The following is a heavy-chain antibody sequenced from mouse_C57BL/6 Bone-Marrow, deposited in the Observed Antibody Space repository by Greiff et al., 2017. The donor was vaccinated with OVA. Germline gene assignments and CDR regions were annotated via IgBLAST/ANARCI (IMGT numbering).Heavy chain of an antibody. J-gene: IGHJ4*01. CDR3: ARDLIYDGYYLYAMDY. Sequence: DVKLQESGGGLVKPGGSLKLSCAASGFTFSSYAMSWVRQTPEKRLEWVATISDGGSYTYYPDNVKGRFTISRDNAKNNLYLQMSHLKSEDTAMYYCARDLIYDGYYLYAMDYWGQGTSVTVSS. CDR1: GFTFSSYA. CDR2: ISDGGSYT. V-gene: IGHV5-4*01. D-gene: IGHD2-3*01.